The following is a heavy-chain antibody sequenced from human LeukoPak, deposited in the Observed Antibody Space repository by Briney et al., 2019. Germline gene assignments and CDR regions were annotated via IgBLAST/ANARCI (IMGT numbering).Heavy chain of an antibody. Sequence: SETLSLTCSVSGGPISSYYWNWIRQTPGKGLEWIGYIYYSGSTNYNPSLKSRVTISIDTSKNQFSLKLNSVTAADTAVYYCAREGGSYYDPFDNWGQGTLVTVSS. J-gene: IGHJ4*02. CDR2: IYYSGST. V-gene: IGHV4-59*01. D-gene: IGHD1-26*01. CDR3: AREGGSYYDPFDN. CDR1: GGPISSYY.